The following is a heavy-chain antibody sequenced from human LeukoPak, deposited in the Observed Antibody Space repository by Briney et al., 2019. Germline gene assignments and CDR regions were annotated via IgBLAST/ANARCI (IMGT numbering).Heavy chain of an antibody. D-gene: IGHD2-2*01. J-gene: IGHJ6*02. CDR1: GGSFSGYY. Sequence: PSETLSLTCAVYGGSFSGYYWSWIRQPPGKGLEWIGEINHGGSTNYNPSLKSRVTISVDTSKNQFSLKLSSVTAADTAVYYCARYQSSYYGMDVWGQGTTVTVSS. CDR3: ARYQSSYYGMDV. CDR2: INHGGST. V-gene: IGHV4-34*01.